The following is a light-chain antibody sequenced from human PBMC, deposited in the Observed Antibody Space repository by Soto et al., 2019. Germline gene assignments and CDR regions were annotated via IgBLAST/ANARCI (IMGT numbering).Light chain of an antibody. CDR3: SSYAGSNNFV. Sequence: QSALTQPPSASGSPGQSVTISCTGTSSDFGDYKSVSWYQQHPGKAPKVMIYEVSKRPSGVPDRFSGSKSGNTASLTVSGLQAEDEADYYCSSYAGSNNFVFGTGTKLTVL. J-gene: IGLJ1*01. V-gene: IGLV2-8*01. CDR2: EVS. CDR1: SSDFGDYKS.